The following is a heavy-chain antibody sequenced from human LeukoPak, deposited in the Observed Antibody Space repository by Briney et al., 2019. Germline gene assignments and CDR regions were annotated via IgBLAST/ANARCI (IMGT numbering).Heavy chain of an antibody. CDR1: GGSISGFY. J-gene: IGHJ6*02. V-gene: IGHV4-4*07. CDR2: IYSSGST. CDR3: AKGGSNYFYYGMDV. Sequence: TSETLSLTCTVSGGSISGFYWNWIRQSAEKGLEWLGRIYSSGSTNYNPSLGSRVSMSVDTSKNHFSLRLSSVTAADTAFYFCAKGGSNYFYYGMDVWGQGATVTVSS. D-gene: IGHD3-9*01.